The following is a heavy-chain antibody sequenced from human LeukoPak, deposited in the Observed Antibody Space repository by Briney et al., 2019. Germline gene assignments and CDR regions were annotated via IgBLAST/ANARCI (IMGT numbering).Heavy chain of an antibody. CDR2: FGNSA. Sequence: GGSLRLSCAASGFTFSRYAMSWVRQAPGKGLEWVSTFGNSAHYADSVKGRFTISRDNAKNSLYLQMNSLRDEDTAVYYCARDRGYRGMYYFDYWGQGTLVTVSS. J-gene: IGHJ4*02. V-gene: IGHV3-23*01. D-gene: IGHD6-13*01. CDR1: GFTFSRYA. CDR3: ARDRGYRGMYYFDY.